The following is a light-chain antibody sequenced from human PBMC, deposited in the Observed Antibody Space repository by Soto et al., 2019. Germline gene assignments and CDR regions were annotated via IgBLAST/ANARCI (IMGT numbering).Light chain of an antibody. J-gene: IGKJ2*01. V-gene: IGKV4-1*01. CDR2: WAS. CDR1: QSVLYSSNNKNY. CDR3: QQYESTPPT. Sequence: DIVMTQSPDSLAVSLGERATIXCKSSQSVLYSSNNKNYLAWYQQRPGQPPKLLIYWASTRESGVPDRFSGSGSGTDFTLTITSLQAEDVAVYYCQQYESTPPTFGQGTKLEIK.